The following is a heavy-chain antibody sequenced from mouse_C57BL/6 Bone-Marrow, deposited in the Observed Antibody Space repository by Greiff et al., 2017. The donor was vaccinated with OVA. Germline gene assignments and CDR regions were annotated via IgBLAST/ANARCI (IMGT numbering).Heavy chain of an antibody. V-gene: IGHV1-53*01. Sequence: QVQLQQPGTELVKPGASVKLSCKASGYTFTSYWMHWVKQRPGQGLEWIGNINPRNGGTNYNEKFKSKATLTVDKSSSTAYMQLSSLTSEDSAVYSCASKGWLEGPFAYWGQGTLVTVSA. CDR1: GYTFTSYW. J-gene: IGHJ3*01. D-gene: IGHD2-3*01. CDR2: INPRNGGT. CDR3: ASKGWLEGPFAY.